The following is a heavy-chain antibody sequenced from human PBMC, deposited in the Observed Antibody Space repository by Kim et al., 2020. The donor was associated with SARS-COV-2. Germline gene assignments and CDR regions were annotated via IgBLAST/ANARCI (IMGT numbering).Heavy chain of an antibody. CDR1: GGSFSGYY. V-gene: IGHV4-34*01. Sequence: SETLSLTCAVYGGSFSGYYWSWIRQPPGKGLEWIGEINHSGSTNYNPSLKSRVTISVDTSKNQFSLKLSSVTAADTAVYYCARGTRGYYGWYYYGMDVWGQGTTVTVSS. J-gene: IGHJ6*02. CDR2: INHSGST. CDR3: ARGTRGYYGWYYYGMDV. D-gene: IGHD3-10*01.